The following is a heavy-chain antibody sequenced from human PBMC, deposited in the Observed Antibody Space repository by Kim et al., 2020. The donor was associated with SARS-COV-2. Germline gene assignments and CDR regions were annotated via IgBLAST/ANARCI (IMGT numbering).Heavy chain of an antibody. CDR2: ISYSGTT. V-gene: IGHV4-39*01. D-gene: IGHD3-3*01. J-gene: IGHJ4*02. CDR1: GGSFSSSSYY. CDR3: AAAGERVLDFWSGTGYNYFDY. Sequence: SETLSLTCTVSGGSFSSSSYYWGWIRQPPGKGLEWIGSISYSGTTYYSPSLRGRITISVDMSKNQFSLRLSSVTAADTAVYYCAAAGERVLDFWSGTGYNYFDYWGQGTLVTVSS.